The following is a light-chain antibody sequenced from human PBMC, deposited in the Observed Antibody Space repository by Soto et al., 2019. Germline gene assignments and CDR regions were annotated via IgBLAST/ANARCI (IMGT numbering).Light chain of an antibody. J-gene: IGKJ1*01. V-gene: IGKV3-20*01. CDR1: QRVSSY. Sequence: EIVMTQSPGTLSLSPVERATLSCRASQRVSSYLAWYQQKPGQAPRLLIYGASSRATGLPDRFSGSGSGTDFTLTISRLEPEEFTVYYCQQYGSSPRSFGQGTKVEI. CDR3: QQYGSSPRS. CDR2: GAS.